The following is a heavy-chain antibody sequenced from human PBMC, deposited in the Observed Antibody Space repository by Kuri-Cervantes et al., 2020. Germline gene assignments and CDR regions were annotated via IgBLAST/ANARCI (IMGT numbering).Heavy chain of an antibody. D-gene: IGHD2-2*01. J-gene: IGHJ6*03. CDR2: ISAYNGDT. CDR1: GYTFNTFA. V-gene: IGHV1-18*01. Sequence: ASVKVSCKASGYTFNTFAISWVRQAPAQGLEWMGWISAYNGDTNYAQKLQGRVTMTTDTSTSTAYIELRSLRSDDTAVYYCARVVAPGDMWPGDYYYYYYMDVWGKGTTVTVSS. CDR3: ARVVAPGDMWPGDYYYYYYMDV.